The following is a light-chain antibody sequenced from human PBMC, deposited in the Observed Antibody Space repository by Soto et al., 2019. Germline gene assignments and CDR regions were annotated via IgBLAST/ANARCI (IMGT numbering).Light chain of an antibody. CDR3: MQATQFPLT. CDR2: KIS. V-gene: IGKV2-24*01. CDR1: QSLVPSDGNTY. Sequence: DIVMTQTPLSSPVTLGQPASISCRSSQSLVPSDGNTYLSRLQQRPGQPPSLLIYKISDRLSGVPDRFSGSGAGTDFTLKISRVEAEDVGVYYCMQATQFPLTFGQGTRLEL. J-gene: IGKJ5*01.